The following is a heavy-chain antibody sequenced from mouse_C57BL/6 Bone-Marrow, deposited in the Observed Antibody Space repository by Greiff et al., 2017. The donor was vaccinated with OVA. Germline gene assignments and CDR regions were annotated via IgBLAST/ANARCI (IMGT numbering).Heavy chain of an antibody. CDR1: GYTFTSYW. V-gene: IGHV1-64*01. CDR2: IHPNGGST. Sequence: QVQLQQPGAELVKPGASVKLSCKASGYTFTSYWMHWVKQRPGQGLEWIGMIHPNGGSTNYTEKFQSKATLTVDKSSSTAYMQLSSLTSEDSEVYYFERGEAVWSRFAYWGQGTLVTVSA. J-gene: IGHJ3*01. CDR3: ERGEAVWSRFAY. D-gene: IGHD2-10*02.